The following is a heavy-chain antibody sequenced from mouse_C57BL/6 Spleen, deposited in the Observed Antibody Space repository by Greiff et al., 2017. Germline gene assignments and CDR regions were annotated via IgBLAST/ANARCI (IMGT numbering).Heavy chain of an antibody. CDR3: ARLGSYWYFDV. V-gene: IGHV1-69*01. CDR2: IDPSDSYT. Sequence: QVQLQQPGAELVMPGASVKLSCKASGYTFTSYWMHWVKQRPGQGLEWIGEIDPSDSYTNYNQKFKGKSTLTVDKSSSTAYRQLSSLTSEDSAVYYCARLGSYWYFDVWGTGTTDTVSS. CDR1: GYTFTSYW. J-gene: IGHJ1*03.